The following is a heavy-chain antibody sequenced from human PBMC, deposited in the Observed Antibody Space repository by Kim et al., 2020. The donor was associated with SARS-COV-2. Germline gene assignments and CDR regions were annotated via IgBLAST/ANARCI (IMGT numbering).Heavy chain of an antibody. CDR1: GGSFSGYY. V-gene: IGHV4-34*01. CDR2: INHSGST. J-gene: IGHJ6*02. CDR3: ARARQYSSSWYGKYGMDV. D-gene: IGHD6-13*01. Sequence: SETLSLTCAVYGGSFSGYYWSWIRQPPGKGLEWIGEINHSGSTNYNPSLKSRVTISVDTSKNQFSLKLSSVTAADTAVYYCARARQYSSSWYGKYGMDVWGQGTTVTVSS.